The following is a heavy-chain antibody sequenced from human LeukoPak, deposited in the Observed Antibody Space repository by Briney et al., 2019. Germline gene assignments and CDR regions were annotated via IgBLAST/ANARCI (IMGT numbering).Heavy chain of an antibody. Sequence: SETLSLTCAVSGGSISSSNWWSWVRQLPGKGLEWIGEIYHSGSTNYNPSLKSRVTISVDKSKNQFSLKLSSVTAADTAVYYCARGYYYDSSGYETNFDYWGQGTLVTVSS. J-gene: IGHJ4*02. CDR2: IYHSGST. CDR3: ARGYYYDSSGYETNFDY. V-gene: IGHV4-4*02. CDR1: GGSISSSNW. D-gene: IGHD3-22*01.